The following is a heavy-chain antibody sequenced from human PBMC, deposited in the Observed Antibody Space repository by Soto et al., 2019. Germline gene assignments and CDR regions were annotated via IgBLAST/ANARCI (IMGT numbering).Heavy chain of an antibody. CDR2: ISFDGSNK. CDR1: GFTFSSYG. Sequence: WGSLRLSCAASGFTFSSYGMHWVRQAPCKGLEWVAVISFDGSNKVYADSVKGRFTISRDNSKNTLYVQMNSLRGEDTAVYYCARGRYCSGTSCYTDYYFGLDVWGQGTTVTVSS. D-gene: IGHD2-2*02. J-gene: IGHJ6*02. CDR3: ARGRYCSGTSCYTDYYFGLDV. V-gene: IGHV3-30*03.